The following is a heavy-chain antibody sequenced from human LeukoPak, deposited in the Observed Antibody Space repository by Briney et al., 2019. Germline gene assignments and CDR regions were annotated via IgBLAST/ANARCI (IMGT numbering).Heavy chain of an antibody. J-gene: IGHJ5*02. V-gene: IGHV3-21*04. Sequence: GGSLRLSCAASGFTFSSYSMNWVRQAPGKGLEWVSSISSSSSYIYYADSVKGRFTISRDNAKNSLYLQMDSLRAEDTAVYYCARDGPYSTSSTHPPGGQGTLVTVSS. CDR2: ISSSSSYI. D-gene: IGHD6-6*01. CDR1: GFTFSSYS. CDR3: ARDGPYSTSSTHPP.